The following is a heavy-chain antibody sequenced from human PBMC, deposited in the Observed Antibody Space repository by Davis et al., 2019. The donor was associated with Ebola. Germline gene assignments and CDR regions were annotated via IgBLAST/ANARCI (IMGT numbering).Heavy chain of an antibody. J-gene: IGHJ4*02. D-gene: IGHD3-9*01. Sequence: ASVKVSCKASGYTFTSYYMHWVRQAPGQGLEWMGIINPSGGSTSYAQKFQGRVTMTRDTSTSTVYMELRSLRSDDTAVYYCARDLPMTGASYWGQGTLVTVSS. V-gene: IGHV1-46*01. CDR1: GYTFTSYY. CDR3: ARDLPMTGASY. CDR2: INPSGGST.